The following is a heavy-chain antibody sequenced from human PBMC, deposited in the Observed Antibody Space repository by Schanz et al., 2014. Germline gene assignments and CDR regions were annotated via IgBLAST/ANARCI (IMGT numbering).Heavy chain of an antibody. D-gene: IGHD2-2*01. V-gene: IGHV3-23*01. CDR2: ISASGGDT. CDR3: ARESADDIVLVPGAVFDH. J-gene: IGHJ4*02. CDR1: EFTFSTDT. Sequence: DVHLLESGGGLVQPGGSLRLSCAASEFTFSTDTMSWVRQAPGKGLEWLSVISASGGDTYYADSVKGRFTISRDNSKNTVYLHMNILRPGDTAVYYCARESADDIVLVPGAVFDHWGQGILVTVSS.